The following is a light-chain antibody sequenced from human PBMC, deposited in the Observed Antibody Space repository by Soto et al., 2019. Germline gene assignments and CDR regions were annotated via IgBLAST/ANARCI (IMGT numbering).Light chain of an antibody. CDR3: SSSAGTKNMV. Sequence: QSVLTQPPSASGSPGQSVTISCTGTSSDVGASNYVSWYQQHPGKAPKLMISEVNKWPSGVPDRFSGSKSGNTASLTVSGLQAEDEADYYCSSSAGTKNMVFGGGTQLTVL. CDR1: SSDVGASNY. CDR2: EVN. V-gene: IGLV2-8*01. J-gene: IGLJ2*01.